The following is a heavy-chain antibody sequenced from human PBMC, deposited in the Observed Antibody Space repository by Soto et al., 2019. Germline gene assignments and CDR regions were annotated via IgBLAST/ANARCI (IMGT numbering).Heavy chain of an antibody. Sequence: GASVKVSCQASGYTFTSYAMHWVRQAPGQRLEWMGWINAGNGNTKYSQKFQGRVTITRDTSASTAYMELSSLRSEDTAVYYCARGGGDCYSCNWFDPWGQGTLVTSPQ. J-gene: IGHJ5*02. CDR2: INAGNGNT. CDR1: GYTFTSYA. V-gene: IGHV1-3*01. D-gene: IGHD2-21*02. CDR3: ARGGGDCYSCNWFDP.